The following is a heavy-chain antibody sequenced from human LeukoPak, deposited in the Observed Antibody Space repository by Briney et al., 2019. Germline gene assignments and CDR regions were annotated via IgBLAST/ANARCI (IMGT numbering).Heavy chain of an antibody. V-gene: IGHV1-18*01. J-gene: IGHJ5*02. D-gene: IGHD6-6*01. Sequence: ASVKVSCKASGYTFTTYGISWVRQAPGQGLEWMGWICAYNGNTNYAQKLQGRVTMTTDTSTSTAYMELRSLRSDDTAVYYCARDMIAVRPNWFDPWGQGTLVTVSS. CDR3: ARDMIAVRPNWFDP. CDR1: GYTFTTYG. CDR2: ICAYNGNT.